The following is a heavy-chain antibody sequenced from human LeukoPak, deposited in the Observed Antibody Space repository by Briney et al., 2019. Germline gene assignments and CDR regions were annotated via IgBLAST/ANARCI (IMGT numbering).Heavy chain of an antibody. CDR3: AKPTTVTTDGAFDI. CDR1: GFTFSSYA. J-gene: IGHJ3*02. Sequence: QAGGSLRLSCAASGFTFSSYAMTWVRQAPGKGLEWVSGINSSGGRTYYADSVKGRFTISRDNSKNTLYLQMNSLRAEDTAVYYCAKPTTVTTDGAFDIWGQGTMVTVSS. CDR2: INSSGGRT. D-gene: IGHD4-17*01. V-gene: IGHV3-23*01.